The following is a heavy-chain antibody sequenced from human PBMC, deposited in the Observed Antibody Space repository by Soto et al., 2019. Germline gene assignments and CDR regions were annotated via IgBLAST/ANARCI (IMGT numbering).Heavy chain of an antibody. J-gene: IGHJ4*02. Sequence: EVQLVESGGGLVRPGRSLRLTCAASGFNFEDYAMHWVRQGPGKGLEWVSGISWSSDTTVYADSVKGRFSISRDNAENSLFLQMNSLSAEDTALYYCVKGGSVPTFKPDYWGRGTLVTVSS. D-gene: IGHD5-12*01. V-gene: IGHV3-9*01. CDR2: ISWSSDTT. CDR1: GFNFEDYA. CDR3: VKGGSVPTFKPDY.